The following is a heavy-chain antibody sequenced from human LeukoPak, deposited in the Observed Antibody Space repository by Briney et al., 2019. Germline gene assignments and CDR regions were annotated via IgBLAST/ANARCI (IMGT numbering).Heavy chain of an antibody. CDR1: NVSITSSAYY. J-gene: IGHJ3*02. Sequence: SETLSLTCTVSNVSITSSAYYWAWIRQSPGKGLEWIGNIYYTGNTYYNPSLKSRVTISVDTSKNQFSLKLSSVTAADTAVYYCARGGRGSGVAFDIWGQGTMVTVSS. V-gene: IGHV4-39*07. D-gene: IGHD3-16*01. CDR3: ARGGRGSGVAFDI. CDR2: IYYTGNT.